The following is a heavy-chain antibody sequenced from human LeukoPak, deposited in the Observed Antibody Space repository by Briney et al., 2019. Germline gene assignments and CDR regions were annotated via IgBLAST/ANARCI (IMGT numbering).Heavy chain of an antibody. Sequence: GGSLRLSCAASGFTFSSYAMHWVRQAPGKGLEWVAVISYDGSNKYYADSVKGRFTISRDNSKNTLYLQMNSLRAEDTAVYYCASGGGYYYYMDVWGKGTTVTVSS. V-gene: IGHV3-30*14. CDR2: ISYDGSNK. CDR1: GFTFSSYA. J-gene: IGHJ6*03. CDR3: ASGGGYYYYMDV. D-gene: IGHD3-3*01.